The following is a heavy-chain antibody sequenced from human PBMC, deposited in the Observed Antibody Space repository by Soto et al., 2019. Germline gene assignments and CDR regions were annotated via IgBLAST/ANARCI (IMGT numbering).Heavy chain of an antibody. CDR3: ARGARHYDFWSGSYTPPYFDY. Sequence: ASVKVSCKASGYTFTSYDINWVRQATGQGLEWMGWMNPNSGNTGYAQKFQGRVTMTRNTSISTAYMELSSLRSEDTAVYYCARGARHYDFWSGSYTPPYFDYWGQGTLVTVSS. CDR2: MNPNSGNT. J-gene: IGHJ4*02. V-gene: IGHV1-8*01. CDR1: GYTFTSYD. D-gene: IGHD3-3*01.